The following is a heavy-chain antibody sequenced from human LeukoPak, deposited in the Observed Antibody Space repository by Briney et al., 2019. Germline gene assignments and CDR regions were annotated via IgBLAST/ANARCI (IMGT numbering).Heavy chain of an antibody. CDR1: GFTFSSYG. CDR3: AKGDLLDYGGNLTFDY. D-gene: IGHD4-23*01. Sequence: GRSLRLSCAASGFTFSSYGMHWVRQAPGKGLEWVAVISYDGSNKYYVDSAKGRFTTSRDNSKNTLYLQMNSLRAEDTAVYYCAKGDLLDYGGNLTFDYWGQGTLVTVSS. V-gene: IGHV3-30*18. CDR2: ISYDGSNK. J-gene: IGHJ4*02.